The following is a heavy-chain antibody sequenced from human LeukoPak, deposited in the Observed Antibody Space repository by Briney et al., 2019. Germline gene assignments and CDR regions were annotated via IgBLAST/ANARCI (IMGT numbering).Heavy chain of an antibody. CDR2: IKQDGSEK. CDR3: ARERIAVDYYYYYMDV. Sequence: GGSLRLSCAASGFTFSSYWMSWVRQAPGKGLEWVANIKQDGSEKYYVDSVKGRFTISRDNAKNSLYLQMNSLRAEDTAVYHCARERIAVDYYYYYMDVWGKGTTVTVSS. J-gene: IGHJ6*03. D-gene: IGHD6-19*01. V-gene: IGHV3-7*01. CDR1: GFTFSSYW.